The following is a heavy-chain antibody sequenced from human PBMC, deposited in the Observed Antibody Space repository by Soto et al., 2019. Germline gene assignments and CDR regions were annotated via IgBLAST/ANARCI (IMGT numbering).Heavy chain of an antibody. Sequence: ASVKVSCKASGYTFTTYYMHWVRQAPGQGLEWMGVINPSGGSTSYAQKFQGRVSMTTDTSTNTAYMELKSLRSDDTATYYCARNSSDSYGWLDPWGQGTLVTVSS. J-gene: IGHJ5*02. CDR3: ARNSSDSYGWLDP. D-gene: IGHD3-22*01. CDR1: GYTFTTYY. CDR2: INPSGGST. V-gene: IGHV1-46*01.